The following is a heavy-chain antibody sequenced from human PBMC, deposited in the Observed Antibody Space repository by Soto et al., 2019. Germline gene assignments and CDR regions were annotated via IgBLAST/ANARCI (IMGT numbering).Heavy chain of an antibody. J-gene: IGHJ6*03. CDR3: AKGDYYYYMDV. D-gene: IGHD3-16*01. V-gene: IGHV4-59*08. CDR1: GGSISSYY. Sequence: PSETLSLTCTVSGGSISSYYWSWIRQPPGGGPEWIGYMYYSGSTNYSPSLKSRVTMSVDASKNHFSLKLSSVSAADTAVYYCAKGDYYYYMDVWGKGTTVTVSS. CDR2: MYYSGST.